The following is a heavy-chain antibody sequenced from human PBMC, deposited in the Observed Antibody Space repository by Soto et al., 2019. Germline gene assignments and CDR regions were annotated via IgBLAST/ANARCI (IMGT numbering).Heavy chain of an antibody. CDR1: GFTFSSYA. V-gene: IGHV3-23*01. Sequence: SGGSLRLSCAASGFTFSSYAMSWVRQAPGKGLEWVSAISGSGGSTYYADSVKGRFTISRDNSKNTLYLQMNSLRAEDTAVYYCAKGYSYGYVGTFDYWGQGTLVTVSS. CDR3: AKGYSYGYVGTFDY. D-gene: IGHD5-18*01. CDR2: ISGSGGST. J-gene: IGHJ4*02.